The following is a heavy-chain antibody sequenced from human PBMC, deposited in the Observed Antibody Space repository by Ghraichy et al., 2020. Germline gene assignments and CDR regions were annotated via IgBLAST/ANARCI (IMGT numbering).Heavy chain of an antibody. J-gene: IGHJ4*02. V-gene: IGHV3-30*02. CDR2: IRYDGRET. CDR3: ARDGPHYDLDY. CDR1: GFTFRTSG. D-gene: IGHD3-22*01. Sequence: GGSLRLSCATSGFTFRTSGMHWVRQAPGKGLEWAAFIRYDGRETHYVHSVKGRFTISRDDSKDTRYLQMNSLTVEDTAIYYCARDGPHYDLDYWGQGTLVTVSS.